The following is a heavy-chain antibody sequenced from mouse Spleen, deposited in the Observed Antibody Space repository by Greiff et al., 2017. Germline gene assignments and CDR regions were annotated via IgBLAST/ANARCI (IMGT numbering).Heavy chain of an antibody. J-gene: IGHJ1*01. CDR1: GYTFTSYW. CDR2: INPSTGYT. CDR3: AFYLWYFDV. V-gene: IGHV1-7*01. D-gene: IGHD5-1*01. Sequence: VQLQESGAELAKPGASVKMSCKASGYTFTSYWMHWVKQRPGQGLEWIGYINPSTGYTEYNQKFKDKATLTADKSSSTAYMQLSSLTSEDSAVYYCAFYLWYFDVWGAGTTVTVSS.